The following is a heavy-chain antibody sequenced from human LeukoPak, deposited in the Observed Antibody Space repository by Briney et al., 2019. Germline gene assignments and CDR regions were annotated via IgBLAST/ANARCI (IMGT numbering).Heavy chain of an antibody. J-gene: IGHJ4*02. CDR2: IYCSGST. Sequence: SATLSLTCTVSGGSISSSSYYWGWIRQPPGKGPEWIGSIYCSGSTYYNPSLKSRFTISVDTSKNQFSLKLSSVTAADTAVYYCARLWDGTGVWGQGTLVTVSS. V-gene: IGHV4-39*01. CDR3: ARLWDGTGV. D-gene: IGHD3-10*01. CDR1: GGSISSSSYY.